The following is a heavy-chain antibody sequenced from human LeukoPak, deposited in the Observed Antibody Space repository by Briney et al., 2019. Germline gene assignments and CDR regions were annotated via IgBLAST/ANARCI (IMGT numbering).Heavy chain of an antibody. J-gene: IGHJ4*02. D-gene: IGHD6-6*01. CDR2: INYSGST. Sequence: SETLSLTCTVSGGSVSSSSHYWAWIRQPPGKGLEWIGSINYSGSTYYNPSLKSRITISVDTSKNQFSLKSSSVTAADTAVYYCVREHSSSADYWGQGTLVTVSS. CDR1: GGSVSSSSHY. CDR3: VREHSSSADY. V-gene: IGHV4-39*07.